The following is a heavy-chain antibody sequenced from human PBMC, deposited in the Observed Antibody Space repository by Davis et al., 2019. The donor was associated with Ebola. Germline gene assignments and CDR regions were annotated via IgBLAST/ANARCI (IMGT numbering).Heavy chain of an antibody. J-gene: IGHJ6*02. CDR2: INAGNGNT. V-gene: IGHV1-18*01. D-gene: IGHD3-10*01. Sequence: ASVKVSCKASGYTFTSYGISWVRQAPGQRLEWMGWINAGNGNTKYAQKLQGRVTMTTDTSTSTAYMELRSLRSDDTAVYYCARDGLWFRELLYSHYYGMDVWGQGTTVTVSS. CDR1: GYTFTSYG. CDR3: ARDGLWFRELLYSHYYGMDV.